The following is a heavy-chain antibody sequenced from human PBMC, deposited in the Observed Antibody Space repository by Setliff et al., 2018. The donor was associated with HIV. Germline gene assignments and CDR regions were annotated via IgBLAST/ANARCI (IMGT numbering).Heavy chain of an antibody. CDR3: TRGGSMTTLTT. D-gene: IGHD4-4*01. Sequence: SETLSLTCAVSGVSISSQYWSWIRQPPGKGLEWIGVIYYNVNNNYNPSLKSRVSISVDTSKNQFSLRLSSVAAADTAVYYCTRGGSMTTLTTWGQGTLVTVSS. J-gene: IGHJ4*02. CDR2: IYYNVNN. CDR1: GVSISSQY. V-gene: IGHV4-59*11.